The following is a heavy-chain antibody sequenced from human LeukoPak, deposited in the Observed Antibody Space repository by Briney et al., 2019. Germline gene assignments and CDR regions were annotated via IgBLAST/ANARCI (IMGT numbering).Heavy chain of an antibody. V-gene: IGHV1-18*01. CDR3: AREGHYYDSSGLFDY. Sequence: ASVKVSCKASGYTFTSYGISWVRQAPGQGLEWMGWISAYNGNTNYAQKLQGRVTMTTDTSTSTAYMELRSMRSDATDVYYCAREGHYYDSSGLFDYWGQGTLVTVSS. CDR1: GYTFTSYG. J-gene: IGHJ4*02. CDR2: ISAYNGNT. D-gene: IGHD3-22*01.